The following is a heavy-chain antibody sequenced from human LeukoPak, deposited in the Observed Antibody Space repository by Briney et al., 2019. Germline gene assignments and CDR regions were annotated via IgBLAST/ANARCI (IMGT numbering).Heavy chain of an antibody. D-gene: IGHD6-13*01. CDR1: GYTFTSYY. CDR2: INPSGGST. J-gene: IGHJ4*02. CDR3: ARDPRTDARNSSWLYFDY. Sequence: ASVTVSCTASGYTFTSYYMHWVRQAPGQGLEWMGIINPSGGSTSYAQKFQGRVTMTRDTSTSTVYMELSSLRSEDTAVYYCARDPRTDARNSSWLYFDYWGQGTLVTVSS. V-gene: IGHV1-46*01.